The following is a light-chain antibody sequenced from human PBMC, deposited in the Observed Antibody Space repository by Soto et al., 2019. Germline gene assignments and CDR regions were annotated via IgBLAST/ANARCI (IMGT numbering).Light chain of an antibody. CDR1: QSVSSY. V-gene: IGKV3-11*01. J-gene: IGKJ5*01. Sequence: EIVLTQSPATLSLSPGERATLSCRASQSVSSYLAWYQQKPGQAPRILIYDASNRATGIPARFSGSGSGTDFNLTISSLEPEDFAVYYCQQRSNWTITFGQGTRLEIK. CDR3: QQRSNWTIT. CDR2: DAS.